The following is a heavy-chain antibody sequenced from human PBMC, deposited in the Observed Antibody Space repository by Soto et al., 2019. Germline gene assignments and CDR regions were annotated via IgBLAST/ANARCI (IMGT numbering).Heavy chain of an antibody. D-gene: IGHD3-22*01. CDR3: ARVKYSDNSGVDY. CDR2: IYYSGST. V-gene: IGHV4-30-4*02. CDR1: GGSISSDDSY. Sequence: SDTQSLTCTVSGGSISSDDSYWSWIRQPPGKGLEWIGYIYYSGSTYYNPSLKSRVTISADTSKNQFSLKLSSVTAADTAVYYCARVKYSDNSGVDYWGQGTLVTVSS. J-gene: IGHJ4*02.